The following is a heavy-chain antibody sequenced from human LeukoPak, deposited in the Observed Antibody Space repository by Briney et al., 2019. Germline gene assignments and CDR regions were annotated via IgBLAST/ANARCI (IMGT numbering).Heavy chain of an antibody. CDR1: GFTFSTYA. CDR2: ISSSGSTI. CDR3: ARDSMLDYYGMDV. J-gene: IGHJ6*02. D-gene: IGHD2-8*01. Sequence: GGSLRLSCAASGFTFSTYAMSWVRQAPGKGLEWVSYISSSGSTIYYADSVKGRFTISRDNAKNSLYLQMNSLRAEDTAVYYCARDSMLDYYGMDVWGQGTTVTVSS. V-gene: IGHV3-11*01.